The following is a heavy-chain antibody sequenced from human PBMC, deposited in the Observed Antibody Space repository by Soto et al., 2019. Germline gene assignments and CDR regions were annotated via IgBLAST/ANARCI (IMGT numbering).Heavy chain of an antibody. Sequence: EVQLVESGGGLVKPGGSLRLSCAASGFTFSNAWMNWVRQAPGKGLEWVGRIKSKTDGGTTDYAAPVKGRFTISRDDSKNTLYLQMNSLKTEDTAVDYCTTDEVQCCGGDWYFSYGYWGQGTLGIVSS. J-gene: IGHJ4*02. D-gene: IGHD2-21*02. CDR2: IKSKTDGGTT. CDR1: GFTFSNAW. V-gene: IGHV3-15*07. CDR3: TTDEVQCCGGDWYFSYGY.